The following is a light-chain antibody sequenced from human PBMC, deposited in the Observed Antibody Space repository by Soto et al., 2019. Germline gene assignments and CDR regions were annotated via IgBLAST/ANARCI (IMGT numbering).Light chain of an antibody. J-gene: IGLJ2*01. CDR3: CSYAPSRTLL. CDR2: EGN. V-gene: IGLV2-23*01. CDR1: SSDVGTYNL. Sequence: QSALTQPASVSGSPGQSVTISCTGTSSDVGTYNLVTWYQQHPGKAPKLIVYEGNKRPSGVSNRFSASKSGNTASLTISGLQAEDEADYYCCSYAPSRTLLFGGGTKLTV.